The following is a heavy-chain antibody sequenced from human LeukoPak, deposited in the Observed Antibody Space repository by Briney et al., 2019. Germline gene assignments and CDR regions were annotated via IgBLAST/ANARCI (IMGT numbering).Heavy chain of an antibody. CDR3: ASGYPVAGSYFDY. Sequence: TLSLTCTVSGGSISSGGFYWSWIRQHPGKGLEWISYIYYSETTYYNPSLRSRVTMSVDTSQNQLSLNLSSVTAADTAVYYCASGYPVAGSYFDYWGQGTLVTVSS. V-gene: IGHV4-31*03. D-gene: IGHD6-19*01. CDR2: IYYSETT. J-gene: IGHJ4*02. CDR1: GGSISSGGFY.